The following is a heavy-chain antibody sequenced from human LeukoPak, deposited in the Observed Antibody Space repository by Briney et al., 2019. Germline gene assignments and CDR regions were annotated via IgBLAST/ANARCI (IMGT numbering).Heavy chain of an antibody. Sequence: ASVKVSCKASGFTFTSSAVQWVQQARGQRLEWIGWIVVGSGNTNYAQKFQERVTITRDMSTSLVYMELSSLRSEDTAVYHCAAEAAYYYDSRDAFDVWGQGTMVTVSS. CDR1: GFTFTSSA. V-gene: IGHV1-58*01. J-gene: IGHJ3*01. D-gene: IGHD3-22*01. CDR3: AAEAAYYYDSRDAFDV. CDR2: IVVGSGNT.